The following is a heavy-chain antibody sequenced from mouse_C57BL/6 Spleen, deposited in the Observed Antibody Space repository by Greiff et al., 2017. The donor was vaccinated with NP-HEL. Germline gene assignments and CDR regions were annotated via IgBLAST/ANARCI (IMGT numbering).Heavy chain of an antibody. CDR2: ISSGSSTI. CDR3: ASGGSSYRTWFAY. D-gene: IGHD1-1*01. Sequence: EVQLMESGGGLVKPGGSLKLSCAASGFTFSDYGMHWVRQAPEKGLEWVAYISSGSSTIYYADTVKGRFTISRDNAKNTLFLQMTSLRSEDTAMYYCASGGSSYRTWFAYWGQGTLVTVSA. J-gene: IGHJ3*01. CDR1: GFTFSDYG. V-gene: IGHV5-17*01.